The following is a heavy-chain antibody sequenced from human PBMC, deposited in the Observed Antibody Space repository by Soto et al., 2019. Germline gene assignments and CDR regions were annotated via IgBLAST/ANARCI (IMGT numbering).Heavy chain of an antibody. Sequence: GGSLRISCAASGFTFRDYYMTWIRQAPGKGLEWGSYISGDGGSTSYADSVKGRFTVSRDNARSSLFLQMNSLRAEDTAFYYCAKLVTIAAAGTVDYWGLGTLVTVSS. V-gene: IGHV3-11*01. CDR3: AKLVTIAAAGTVDY. J-gene: IGHJ4*02. CDR1: GFTFRDYY. CDR2: ISGDGGST. D-gene: IGHD6-13*01.